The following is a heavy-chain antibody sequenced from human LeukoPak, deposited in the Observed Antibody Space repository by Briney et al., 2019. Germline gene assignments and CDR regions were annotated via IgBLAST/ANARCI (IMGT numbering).Heavy chain of an antibody. V-gene: IGHV1-24*01. CDR2: FDPEDGET. CDR1: GYTLTELS. Sequence: ASVKVSCTVSGYTLTELSMHRVRQAPGKGLEWMGGFDPEDGETIYAQKFQGRATMTEDTSTDTAYMELSSLRSEDTAVYYCATSDYGDYVFNYWGQGTLVTVSS. CDR3: ATSDYGDYVFNY. J-gene: IGHJ4*02. D-gene: IGHD4-17*01.